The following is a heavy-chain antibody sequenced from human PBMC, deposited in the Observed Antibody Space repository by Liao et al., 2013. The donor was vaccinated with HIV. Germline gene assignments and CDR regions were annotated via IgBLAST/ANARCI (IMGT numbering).Heavy chain of an antibody. CDR1: GSSIIRHY. Sequence: QVHLQESGPGLVKPSGTLSLSCTVSGSSIIRHYWSWVRQSPGKGLEWIGYIYSSGVTNYNPSLKSRVTITMGTSRSHFSLTLKSVTPADTAVYYCARAPMIKDDYYYFYMDVWGKGTTVTVSS. J-gene: IGHJ6*03. CDR3: ARAPMIKDDYYYFYMDV. D-gene: IGHD3-22*01. V-gene: IGHV4-59*11. CDR2: IYSSGVT.